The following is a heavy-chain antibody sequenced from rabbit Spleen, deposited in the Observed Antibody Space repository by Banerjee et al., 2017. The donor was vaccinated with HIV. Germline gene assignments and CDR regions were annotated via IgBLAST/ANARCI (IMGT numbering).Heavy chain of an antibody. CDR3: TKNGVWGQYYGMDL. J-gene: IGHJ6*01. CDR1: GIDFSSYG. D-gene: IGHD4-1*01. CDR2: IYPALDAT. V-gene: IGHV1S47*01. Sequence: ELVESGGTLVQPGESLKLSCKASGIDFSSYGISWVRQAPGKGPEWIAYIYPALDATTYANSVKGRFTISRDNAQDTVFLQMTSLTAADTATYFCTKNGVWGQYYGMDLWGQGPLVTVS.